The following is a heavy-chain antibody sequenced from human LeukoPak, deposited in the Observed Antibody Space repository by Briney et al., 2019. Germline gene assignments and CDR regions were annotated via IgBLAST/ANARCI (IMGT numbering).Heavy chain of an antibody. D-gene: IGHD5-18*01. Sequence: PSQTLSLTCTVSGGSISSGDYYWSWIRQPPGKGLEWIGYIYYSGSTYYNPPLKSRVTISVDTSKNQFSLKLSSVTAADTAVYYCARDWGVQLWLDAFDIWGQGTMVTVSS. J-gene: IGHJ3*02. CDR2: IYYSGST. CDR3: ARDWGVQLWLDAFDI. CDR1: GGSISSGDYY. V-gene: IGHV4-30-4*01.